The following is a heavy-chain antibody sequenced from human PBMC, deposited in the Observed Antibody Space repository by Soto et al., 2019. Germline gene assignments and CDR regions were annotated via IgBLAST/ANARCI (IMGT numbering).Heavy chain of an antibody. CDR1: GFTFSSYS. D-gene: IGHD3-22*01. V-gene: IGHV3-48*04. CDR3: ARDKSYYDSSGYYYYYGMDV. CDR2: ISSSSSTI. J-gene: IGHJ6*02. Sequence: EVQLVESGGGLVQPGGSLRLSCAASGFTFSSYSMNWVRQAPGKGLEWVSYISSSSSTIYYADSVKGRFTISRDNAKNSLYLQMNSLRAEDTAVYYCARDKSYYDSSGYYYYYGMDVWGQGTTVTVSS.